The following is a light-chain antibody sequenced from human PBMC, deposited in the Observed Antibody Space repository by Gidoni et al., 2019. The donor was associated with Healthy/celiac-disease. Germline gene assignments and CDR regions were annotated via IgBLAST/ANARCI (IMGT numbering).Light chain of an antibody. CDR2: AAS. V-gene: IGKV1-12*02. CDR1: KGISSW. CDR3: QQANSFPSFT. J-gene: IGKJ3*01. Sequence: DIQMTQSPSSVSASVGDRVTITCRASKGISSWLAWYQQKPGKAPKLLIYAASSLQSGVPSRFSGIGSGTDFTLTISSLQPEDFATYYCQQANSFPSFTFGPGTKVDIK.